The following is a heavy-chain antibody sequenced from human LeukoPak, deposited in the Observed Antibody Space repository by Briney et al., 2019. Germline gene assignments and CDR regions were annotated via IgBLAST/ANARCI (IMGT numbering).Heavy chain of an antibody. Sequence: ASVKVSCKGSGYNFDRYGVNWVRQAPGQGLEWMGWINPNSGGTNYAQKFQGRVTMTRDTSISTAYMELSRLRSDDTAVYYCARDGGIQLWGSFDYWGQGTLVTVSS. V-gene: IGHV1-2*02. CDR3: ARDGGIQLWGSFDY. CDR2: INPNSGGT. CDR1: GYNFDRYG. J-gene: IGHJ4*02. D-gene: IGHD5-18*01.